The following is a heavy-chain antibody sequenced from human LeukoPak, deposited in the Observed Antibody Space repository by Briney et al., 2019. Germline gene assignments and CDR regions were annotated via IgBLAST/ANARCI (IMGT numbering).Heavy chain of an antibody. Sequence: PSETLSLTCTVSGYSISSGYYWGWIRQPPGKGLEWIGSIYHSGSTYYNPSLKSRVTISVDTSKNQFSLKLSSVTAADTAVYYCATAPTGYYDKAPWGQGTLVTVSS. D-gene: IGHD3-22*01. J-gene: IGHJ5*02. CDR2: IYHSGST. CDR3: ATAPTGYYDKAP. CDR1: GYSISSGYY. V-gene: IGHV4-38-2*02.